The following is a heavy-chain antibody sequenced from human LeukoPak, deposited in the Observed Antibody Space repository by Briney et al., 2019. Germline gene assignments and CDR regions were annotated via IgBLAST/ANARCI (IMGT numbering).Heavy chain of an antibody. V-gene: IGHV3-23*01. J-gene: IGHJ4*02. CDR1: GFTFSSYG. Sequence: GGTLRLSCAASGFTFSSYGMSWVRQAPGKGLEWVSTISGSGGSTYYADSVKGRFTTSRDNSKNTLYLQMHSLRAEDTAVYYCARPGPKTYSSSWSGFDYWGQGTLVTVSS. D-gene: IGHD6-13*01. CDR3: ARPGPKTYSSSWSGFDY. CDR2: ISGSGGST.